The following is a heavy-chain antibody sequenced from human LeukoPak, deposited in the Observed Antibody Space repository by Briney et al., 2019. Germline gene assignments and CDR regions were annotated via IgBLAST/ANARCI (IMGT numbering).Heavy chain of an antibody. D-gene: IGHD3-9*01. J-gene: IGHJ4*02. CDR2: INPNSGGT. CDR3: ARDSGVLRYFDWLSPFDY. V-gene: IGHV1-2*06. CDR1: GYTFSGHY. Sequence: ASVKVSCKASGYTFSGHYLHWVRQAPGQGLEWMGRINPNSGGTNYAQKFQGRVTMTRDTSISTAYTELSSLRSEDTAVYYCARDSGVLRYFDWLSPFDYWGQGTLVTVSS.